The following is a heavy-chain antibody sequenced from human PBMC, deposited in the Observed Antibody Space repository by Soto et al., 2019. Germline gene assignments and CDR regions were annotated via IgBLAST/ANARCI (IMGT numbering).Heavy chain of an antibody. J-gene: IGHJ4*02. CDR1: GYTFSNYG. V-gene: IGHV1-18*04. CDR3: ARDEGIRGFDS. CDR2: ISGYNGLT. D-gene: IGHD3-10*01. Sequence: QVQLVQSGDEVKKSDASVKVSCKASGYTFSNYGISWVRQAPGQGLEWMGWISGYNGLTAYAQNVQGRVTMTIDTPTTTVFMEMTGLRSNDTAVYYCARDEGIRGFDSWGQGTLVTVSS.